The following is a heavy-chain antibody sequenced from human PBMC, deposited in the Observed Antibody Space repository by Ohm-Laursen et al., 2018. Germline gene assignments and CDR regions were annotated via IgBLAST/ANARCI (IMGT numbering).Heavy chain of an antibody. CDR2: ISAGGGNT. CDR1: GFTFNTYA. CDR3: AKNSYGYFY. Sequence: SLRLSCAASGFTFNTYAMHWVRQAPGKGLEWVSAISAGGGNTYYADSVKGRFTISRDNSKNTLYLQMNSLRAEDTAVYYCAKNSYGYFYWGQGTLVTVSS. J-gene: IGHJ4*02. D-gene: IGHD5-18*01. V-gene: IGHV3-23*01.